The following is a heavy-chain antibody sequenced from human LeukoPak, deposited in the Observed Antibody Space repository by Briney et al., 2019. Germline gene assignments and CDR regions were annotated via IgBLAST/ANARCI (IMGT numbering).Heavy chain of an antibody. D-gene: IGHD2-2*01. Sequence: PGGSLRLSCVASGFTFSDYWMTWVRQAPGKGLEWMANIKEDGSKKDYGDSLRGRITISRDNSKNSLSLQMNSLRAEDTAVYYCARAGYVAAFDIWGQGTMVTVSS. CDR1: GFTFSDYW. CDR3: ARAGYVAAFDI. J-gene: IGHJ3*02. CDR2: IKEDGSKK. V-gene: IGHV3-7*01.